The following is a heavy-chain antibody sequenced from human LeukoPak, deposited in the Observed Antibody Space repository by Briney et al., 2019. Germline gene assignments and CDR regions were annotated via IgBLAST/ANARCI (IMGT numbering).Heavy chain of an antibody. V-gene: IGHV3-74*01. CDR2: MNADGSSI. CDR3: AGEGALGYGHYTYDY. CDR1: GFTFSSYW. D-gene: IGHD4-17*01. J-gene: IGHJ4*02. Sequence: GGSLRLSCAASGFTFSSYWMHWVRQAPGKGLVWVSRMNADGSSISYADSVKGRFTISRDNAKNTLYLQMNSLSSEDTAVYYCAGEGALGYGHYTYDYWGQGTLVTVSS.